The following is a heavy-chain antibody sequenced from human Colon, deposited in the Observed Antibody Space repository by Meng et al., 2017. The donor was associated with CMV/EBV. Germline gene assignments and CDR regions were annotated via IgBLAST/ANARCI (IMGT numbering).Heavy chain of an antibody. D-gene: IGHD2-21*02. J-gene: IGHJ4*02. V-gene: IGHV1-69*12. CDR2: IITISGTT. CDR3: ARVICGGDCYLDY. CDR1: KGTFTSYP. Sequence: QGQLEQVWGEVKKPGSSVKVSCKASKGTFTSYPISWVRQGPGQGFEWVGGIITISGTTDYAQKFQGRVTITADESTSTAYMKLSNLRSEDTAIYYCARVICGGDCYLDYWGRGTLVTVSS.